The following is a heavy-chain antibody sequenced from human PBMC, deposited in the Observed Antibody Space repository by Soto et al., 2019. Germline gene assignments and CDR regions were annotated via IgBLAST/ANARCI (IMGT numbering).Heavy chain of an antibody. D-gene: IGHD7-27*01. Sequence: XGSLRLSCAASGFTFSSYSMNWVRQAPGKGLEWVSSISSSSSYIYYADSVKGRFTISRDNAKNSLYLQMNSLRAEDTAVYYCATGARWGSLDYWGQGTLVTVSS. J-gene: IGHJ4*02. CDR1: GFTFSSYS. V-gene: IGHV3-21*01. CDR3: ATGARWGSLDY. CDR2: ISSSSSYI.